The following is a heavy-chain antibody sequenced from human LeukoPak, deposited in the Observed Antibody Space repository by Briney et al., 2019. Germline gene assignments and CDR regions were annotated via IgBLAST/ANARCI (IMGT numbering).Heavy chain of an antibody. CDR2: IIPVFGTA. J-gene: IGHJ1*01. D-gene: IGHD3-22*01. V-gene: IGHV1-69*01. Sequence: GASVKVSCKASGGTFNTYPISWVRQAPGQGLAWMGGIIPVFGTANYPQKFHGRITITADESTNTAYMELSSLRSDDTAVYYCARGEPLRQNYYDGSSWDCQYWGQGTLVTVSS. CDR3: ARGEPLRQNYYDGSSWDCQY. CDR1: GGTFNTYP.